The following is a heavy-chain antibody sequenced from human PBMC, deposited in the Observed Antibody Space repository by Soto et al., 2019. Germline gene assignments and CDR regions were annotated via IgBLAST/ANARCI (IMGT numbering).Heavy chain of an antibody. CDR1: GFTFSTSA. J-gene: IGHJ5*02. Sequence: EVQLLESGGGLVRPGGSLRLSCAASGFTFSTSAISWVRQAPGKGLEWVSGISSSGGNTYYADSVKGRFTISRDNSKNPLYLQMNSLRAEDTALYYCAKDLNRNWFDPWGQGTLVTVSS. V-gene: IGHV3-23*01. CDR3: AKDLNRNWFDP. CDR2: ISSSGGNT.